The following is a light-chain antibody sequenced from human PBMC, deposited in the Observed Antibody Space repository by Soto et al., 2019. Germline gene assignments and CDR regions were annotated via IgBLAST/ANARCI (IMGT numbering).Light chain of an antibody. CDR3: AAWDDTLDAQV. CDR2: RNN. Sequence: QSVLTQSPSASGTPGQRVTIYCCGSRSNIGRNFAYWYQHVPGTAPRLLIQRNNERPSGVPDRFSGSKSGTSVSLAISGLRSDDEATYYCAAWDDTLDAQVFGGGTKVTVL. J-gene: IGLJ3*02. CDR1: RSNIGRNF. V-gene: IGLV1-47*01.